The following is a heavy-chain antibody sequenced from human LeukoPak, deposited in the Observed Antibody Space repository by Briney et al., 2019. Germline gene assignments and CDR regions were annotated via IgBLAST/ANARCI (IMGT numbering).Heavy chain of an antibody. V-gene: IGHV3-21*01. J-gene: IGHJ3*01. D-gene: IGHD6-25*01. Sequence: GGSLRLSCAASEFTFSSYTMNWVRQAPRKGLEWVSSISGTSTYIHDADSVKGRFTVFRDNANKSLYLQMNSLRAEDTAMYYCARGMRQIDAAFDLWGQGTMVAVSS. CDR2: ISGTSTYI. CDR1: EFTFSSYT. CDR3: ARGMRQIDAAFDL.